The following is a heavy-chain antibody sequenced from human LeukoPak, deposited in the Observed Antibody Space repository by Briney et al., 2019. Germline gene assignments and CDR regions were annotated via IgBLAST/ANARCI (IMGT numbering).Heavy chain of an antibody. D-gene: IGHD4-17*01. V-gene: IGHV3-23*01. J-gene: IGHJ4*02. Sequence: GGSLRLSCAASGFTFSSHAMSWVRQAPGRGLEWVSSIDISGSNAYYADSVKGRFTISRDNSRNTLYLQMDSLRAEDSAIYYCARELRPNDYWGQGTLVTVSS. CDR3: ARELRPNDY. CDR1: GFTFSSHA. CDR2: IDISGSNA.